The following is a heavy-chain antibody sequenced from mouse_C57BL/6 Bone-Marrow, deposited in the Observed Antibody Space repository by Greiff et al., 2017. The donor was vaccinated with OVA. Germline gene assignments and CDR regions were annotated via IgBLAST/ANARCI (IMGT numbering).Heavy chain of an antibody. Sequence: VQLQQSGPGLVKPSQSLSLTCSVAGYSITSGYYWNWIRQFPGNKLEWMGYISYDGSNNYNPSLKNRISITRDTSKNQFFLKLNSVTTEDTATYYCAYYFDYWGQGTTLTVSS. CDR2: ISYDGSN. J-gene: IGHJ2*01. V-gene: IGHV3-6*01. CDR1: GYSITSGYY. CDR3: AYYFDY.